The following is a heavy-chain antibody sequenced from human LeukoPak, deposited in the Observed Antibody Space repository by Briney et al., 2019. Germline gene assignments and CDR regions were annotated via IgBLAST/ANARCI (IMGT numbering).Heavy chain of an antibody. D-gene: IGHD1-26*01. V-gene: IGHV3-66*02. Sequence: GGSLRLSCTASGFTVSSNYMTWVRQAPGKGLEWVSLLYSAGSTYYADSVTGRFTISRDNSQNTLYLQMNSLRPDDTVVYYCARGFRSNPHDAFDIWGQGTMVTVSS. CDR3: ARGFRSNPHDAFDI. CDR1: GFTVSSNY. CDR2: LYSAGST. J-gene: IGHJ3*02.